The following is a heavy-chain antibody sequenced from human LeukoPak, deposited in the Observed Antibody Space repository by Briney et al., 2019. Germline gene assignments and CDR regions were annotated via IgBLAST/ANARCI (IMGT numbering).Heavy chain of an antibody. CDR1: GDTVSNYG. CDR2: IIPKLGRV. Sequence: EASVKVSCKASGDTVSNYGISWVRQAPGQGLEWMGGIIPKLGRVNYAQKFQGRVMITAVESTNTVSMELNSLRSEDTAVYYCAIRHCGGECHPTNYYYYGIHVWGQGTTVTVSS. V-gene: IGHV1-69*13. CDR3: AIRHCGGECHPTNYYYYGIHV. J-gene: IGHJ6*02. D-gene: IGHD2-21*01.